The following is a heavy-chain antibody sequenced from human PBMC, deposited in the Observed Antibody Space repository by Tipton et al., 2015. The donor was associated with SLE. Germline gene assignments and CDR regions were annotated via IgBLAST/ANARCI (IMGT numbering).Heavy chain of an antibody. Sequence: SLRLSCATSGFPISNFWLHWVRQVPGKGLEWVSVIYGDGSDSYYADSVRGRFTISRDNSKNTLYLEMNSLSAEDTAIYYCAKRVKVEVAFDFWGQGAMVAVSS. CDR3: AKRVKVEVAFDF. J-gene: IGHJ3*01. V-gene: IGHV3-23*03. CDR2: IYGDGSDS. CDR1: GFPISNFW. D-gene: IGHD1-1*01.